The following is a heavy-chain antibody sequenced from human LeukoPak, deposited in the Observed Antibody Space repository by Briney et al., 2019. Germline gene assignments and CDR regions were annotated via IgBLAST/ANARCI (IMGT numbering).Heavy chain of an antibody. D-gene: IGHD2-15*01. CDR2: ISAYNGNT. Sequence: ASVKVSCKASGYTFTSYGISWVRQAPGQGLEWMGWISAYNGNTNYAQKLQGRVTMTTDTSTSTAYMELRSLRSDDTAVYYCARVPLGYCSGGSCSPLDYWGQGTLVTVSS. CDR3: ARVPLGYCSGGSCSPLDY. V-gene: IGHV1-18*01. J-gene: IGHJ4*02. CDR1: GYTFTSYG.